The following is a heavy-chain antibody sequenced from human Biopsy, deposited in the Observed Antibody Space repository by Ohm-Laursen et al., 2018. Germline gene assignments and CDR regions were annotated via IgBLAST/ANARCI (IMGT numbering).Heavy chain of an antibody. V-gene: IGHV3-30*03. D-gene: IGHD3-16*01. CDR3: ARSVGIMAAPIDY. CDR2: ISYDGYNK. J-gene: IGHJ4*02. Sequence: SLRLSCAASGFTFSSYGMHWVRQTPGKRLESVALISYDGYNKWYADSVKGRFTISRDNSKNSLYLQMNSLRVEDTAVYYCARSVGIMAAPIDYWGQGTLVTVSS. CDR1: GFTFSSYG.